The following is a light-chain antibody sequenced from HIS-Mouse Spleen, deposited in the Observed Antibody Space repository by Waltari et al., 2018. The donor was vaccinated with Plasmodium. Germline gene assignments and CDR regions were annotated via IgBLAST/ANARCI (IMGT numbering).Light chain of an antibody. J-gene: IGLJ3*02. CDR3: YSTDSSGNHRV. V-gene: IGLV3-10*01. Sequence: SYELQPPPTVSVSPGQTARTPCSAHASPKKYSYWYQQKSGQAPVMVIYEDSKRPSGIPERFSGSSSGTMATLTISGAQVEDEADYYCYSTDSSGNHRVFGGGTKLTVL. CDR1: ASPKKY. CDR2: EDS.